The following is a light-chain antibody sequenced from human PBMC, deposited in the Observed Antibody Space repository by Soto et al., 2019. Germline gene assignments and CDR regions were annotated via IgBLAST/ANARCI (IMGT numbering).Light chain of an antibody. V-gene: IGKV3-15*01. CDR1: QSVSSN. Sequence: EIVMTQSPATLSVSPGERAALSCRASQSVSSNLAWYQQKPGQXPXXLIYGASTRATGIPARFSGSGSGTEFTLTISSLQSEDFAVYYCQQYNNWWTFGQGTKVDIK. CDR2: GAS. J-gene: IGKJ1*01. CDR3: QQYNNWWT.